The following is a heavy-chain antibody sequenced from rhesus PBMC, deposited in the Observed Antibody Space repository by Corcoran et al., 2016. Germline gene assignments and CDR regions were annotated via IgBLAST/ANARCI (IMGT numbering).Heavy chain of an antibody. Sequence: QVQLQESGPGLVKPSETLSLTCAASGVSTISSWWTWFRQPPGKGLEWSGEINGNSATTYYKSSLKSRVTFSKDASKNQFSLKLSSVTAADTAVYFCARVVQLGGFDFWGQGLRVTVSS. CDR1: GVSTISSW. V-gene: IGHV4-80*01. CDR2: INGNSATT. CDR3: ARVVQLGGFDF. D-gene: IGHD1-1*01. J-gene: IGHJ3*01.